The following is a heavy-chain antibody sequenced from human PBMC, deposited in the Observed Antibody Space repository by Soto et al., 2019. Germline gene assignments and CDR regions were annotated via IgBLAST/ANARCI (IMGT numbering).Heavy chain of an antibody. D-gene: IGHD3-10*01. CDR3: ARVPPEGSGSYYHLRNWFDP. J-gene: IGHJ5*02. V-gene: IGHV1-18*01. Sequence: ASVKVSCKASGYTFTSYGISWVRQAPGLGLEWMGWISAYNGNTNYAQKLQGRVTMTTDTSTSTAYMELRSLRSDDTAVYYCARVPPEGSGSYYHLRNWFDPWGQGTLVTVSS. CDR2: ISAYNGNT. CDR1: GYTFTSYG.